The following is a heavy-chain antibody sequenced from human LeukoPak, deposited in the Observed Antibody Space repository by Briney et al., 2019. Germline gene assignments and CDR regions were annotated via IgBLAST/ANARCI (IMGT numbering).Heavy chain of an antibody. J-gene: IGHJ4*02. CDR3: ATWSSGWRFDF. CDR1: GFTFSKSW. V-gene: IGHV3-7*05. D-gene: IGHD6-19*01. CDR2: IKEDGGDK. Sequence: GGSLRLSCAASGFTFSKSWMTWVRQAPGRGLQWVAHIKEDGGDKYYVDSVEGRFTISRDNDKTSVYLQMNSLRAEDTAVYYCATWSSGWRFDFWGQGTLVSVSS.